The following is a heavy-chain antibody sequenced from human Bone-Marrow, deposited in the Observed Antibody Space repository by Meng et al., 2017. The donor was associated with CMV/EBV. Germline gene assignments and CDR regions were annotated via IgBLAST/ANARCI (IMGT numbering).Heavy chain of an antibody. CDR3: AKSHGSEDYRPVGD. CDR1: GFTFSSYD. D-gene: IGHD3-10*01. J-gene: IGHJ4*02. V-gene: IGHV3-13*03. CDR2: IGTAGDT. Sequence: GESLKISCAACGFTFSSYDMHWVRQATGKGLEWVSAIGTAGDTYYPGSVKGQFTISRENAKNSLYLQMNSLRAGDTAVYYCAKSHGSEDYRPVGDWGQGPLVPVYS.